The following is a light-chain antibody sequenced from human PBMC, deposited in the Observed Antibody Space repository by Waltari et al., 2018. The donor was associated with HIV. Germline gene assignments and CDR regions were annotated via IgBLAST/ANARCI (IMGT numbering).Light chain of an antibody. Sequence: QSVLTQPPSVSGAPGQRVTISCTGSSSNIGDGYDVHWYQQLPGTAPKLLIYGNSNRPSGVPDRFSGSKSGTSASLAITGLQAEDEADYYCQSYDSSLDVFGTGTKVTVL. V-gene: IGLV1-40*01. J-gene: IGLJ1*01. CDR1: SSNIGDGYD. CDR2: GNS. CDR3: QSYDSSLDV.